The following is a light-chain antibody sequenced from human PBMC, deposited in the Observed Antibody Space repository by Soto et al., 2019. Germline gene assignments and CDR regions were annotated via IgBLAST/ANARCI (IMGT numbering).Light chain of an antibody. CDR1: SSDVGGYNY. Sequence: QSALTQPASVSGSPGQSITISCTGTSSDVGGYNYVSWYQQHPGKAPKLMIYEVRNRPSGVSNRFSGSKSGNTASLTISGLQAEDEADYYCSSYTGSSTSNYVFDTGTKLTVL. V-gene: IGLV2-14*01. CDR2: EVR. J-gene: IGLJ1*01. CDR3: SSYTGSSTSNYV.